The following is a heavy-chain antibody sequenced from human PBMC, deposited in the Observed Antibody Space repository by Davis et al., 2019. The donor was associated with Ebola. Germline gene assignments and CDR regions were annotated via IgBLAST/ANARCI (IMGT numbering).Heavy chain of an antibody. D-gene: IGHD5-24*01. Sequence: SETLSLTCTVSGGSISGYYWSWIRQPPGKGLEWIGYIYYSGSTIYNPSLKSRVTISVDTSKNQFSLKLTSVTAADTAVYYCARQRAGYNDFDYWGQGTLVTVSS. CDR3: ARQRAGYNDFDY. J-gene: IGHJ4*02. CDR1: GGSISGYY. CDR2: IYYSGST. V-gene: IGHV4-59*08.